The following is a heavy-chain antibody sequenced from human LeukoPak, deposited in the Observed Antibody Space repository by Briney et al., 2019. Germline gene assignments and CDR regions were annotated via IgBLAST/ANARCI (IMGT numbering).Heavy chain of an antibody. CDR1: GFTFDDYG. Sequence: GGSLRLSCAASGFTFDDYGMSWVRQAPGKGLEWVSGINWNGGSTGYADSVKGRFTISRDNAKNSLYLQMNSLRAEDTAVYYCARGTHYYNSSGYWDDGGDAFDIWGQGTMVTVSS. V-gene: IGHV3-20*04. CDR2: INWNGGST. D-gene: IGHD3-22*01. CDR3: ARGTHYYNSSGYWDDGGDAFDI. J-gene: IGHJ3*02.